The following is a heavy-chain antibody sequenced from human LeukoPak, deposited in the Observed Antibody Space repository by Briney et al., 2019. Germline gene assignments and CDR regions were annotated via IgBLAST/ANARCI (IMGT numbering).Heavy chain of an antibody. D-gene: IGHD6-13*01. Sequence: PGGSLRLSCAASGFTFSSYAMSWVRQAPGKGLEWVSFISSSSSYIYYADSVKGRFTISRDNAKNSLYLQMNSLRAEDTAVYYCASEGVGYSSSWYAFHYWGQGTLVTVSS. CDR2: ISSSSSYI. CDR1: GFTFSSYA. V-gene: IGHV3-21*01. CDR3: ASEGVGYSSSWYAFHY. J-gene: IGHJ4*02.